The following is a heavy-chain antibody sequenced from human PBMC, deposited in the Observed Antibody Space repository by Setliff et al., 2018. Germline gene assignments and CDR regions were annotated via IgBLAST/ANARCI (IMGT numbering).Heavy chain of an antibody. CDR3: ARSGMPRLLYVGY. CDR2: IYSRGSM. J-gene: IGHJ4*02. D-gene: IGHD2-21*01. Sequence: SETLSLTCTVSGGSITSGSHYWSWIRQPAGKALEWIGQIYSRGSMNYNLSLKSRVTISVDTSKNQFSLRLSSLTAADTAVYYCARSGMPRLLYVGYWGLGTLVTVSS. V-gene: IGHV4-61*09. CDR1: GGSITSGSHY.